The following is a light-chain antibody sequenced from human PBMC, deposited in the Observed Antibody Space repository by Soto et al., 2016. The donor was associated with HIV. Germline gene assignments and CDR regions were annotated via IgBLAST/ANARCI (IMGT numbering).Light chain of an antibody. V-gene: IGLV3-21*03. CDR2: DDS. CDR1: NVGSKS. J-gene: IGLJ1*01. CDR3: QVWHSGGDNYV. Sequence: SYVLTQPPSLSVAPRKTARITCGGNNVGSKSVQWYQQKPGQAPILVLYDDSDRPSGIPERFSGSNSGDTATLTISRVEAGDEADYYCQVWHSGGDNYVFGPGTKVT.